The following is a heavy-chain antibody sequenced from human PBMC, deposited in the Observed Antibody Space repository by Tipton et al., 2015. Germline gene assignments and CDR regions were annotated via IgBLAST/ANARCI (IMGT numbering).Heavy chain of an antibody. D-gene: IGHD1-26*01. CDR1: GFTFGSHN. Sequence: SLRLSCAASGFTFGSHNMNWVRQAPGKGLQWVSSISSGSSYIYYADSLKGRFTISRDNAKSSLYLHINSLRVEDTAVYYCARDGTFVGATTFDYWGQGTPVTVSS. CDR2: ISSGSSYI. J-gene: IGHJ4*02. CDR3: ARDGTFVGATTFDY. V-gene: IGHV3-21*01.